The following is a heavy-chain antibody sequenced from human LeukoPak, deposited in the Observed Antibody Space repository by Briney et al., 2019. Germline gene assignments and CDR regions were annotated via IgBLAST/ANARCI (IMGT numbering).Heavy chain of an antibody. V-gene: IGHV4-31*03. Sequence: SQTLSLTCTVSGGSISSGGYYWSWIRQHPGKGLEWIGYIYYSGSTYYNPSLKSRVTISVDTSKNQFSLKLSSVTAADTAVYYCARDRGDYYDSSGYFSYFDYWGQGTLVTVSS. J-gene: IGHJ4*02. CDR2: IYYSGST. CDR3: ARDRGDYYDSSGYFSYFDY. CDR1: GGSISSGGYY. D-gene: IGHD3-22*01.